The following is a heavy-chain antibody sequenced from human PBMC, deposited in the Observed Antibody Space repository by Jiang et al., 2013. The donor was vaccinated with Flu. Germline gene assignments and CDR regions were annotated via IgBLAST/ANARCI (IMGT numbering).Heavy chain of an antibody. CDR3: ARGGAGSSWGTNWFDP. Sequence: GLVQPGGSLRLSCAASGFTFSSYDMHWVRQATGKGLEWVSAIGTAGDTYYPGSVKGRFTISRENAKNSLYLQMNSLRAGDTAVYYCARGGAGSSWGTNWFDPWGQGTLVTVSS. J-gene: IGHJ5*02. V-gene: IGHV3-13*01. D-gene: IGHD6-13*01. CDR2: IGTAGDT. CDR1: GFTFSSYD.